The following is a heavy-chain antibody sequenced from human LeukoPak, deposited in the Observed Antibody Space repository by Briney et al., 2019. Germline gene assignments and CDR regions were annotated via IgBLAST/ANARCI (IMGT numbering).Heavy chain of an antibody. Sequence: PGRSLRLSCAASGFTFSSYAMHWVRQAPGKGLEWLTVISYDGRRKYYADSVKGRFTISRDNSMNTLSLQVDSLRPEDTAVYFCARERAATDAFDIWGQGTLVIVSS. CDR2: ISYDGRRK. D-gene: IGHD2-15*01. J-gene: IGHJ3*02. CDR3: ARERAATDAFDI. V-gene: IGHV3-30*04. CDR1: GFTFSSYA.